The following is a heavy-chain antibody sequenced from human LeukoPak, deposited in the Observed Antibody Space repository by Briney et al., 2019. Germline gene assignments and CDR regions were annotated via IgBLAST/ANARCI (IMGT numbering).Heavy chain of an antibody. CDR3: ARGGRIFRVVEYYYYMDV. CDR2: IYYRVTS. D-gene: IGHD3-3*01. CDR1: GDSISTYY. Sequence: SETLSLTCTVSGDSISTYYWSWIRQPPGKGLEWIGYIYYRVTSDYNPSLKSRVTISVDTSKNQFSLKLSSVTAADTAVYYCARGGRIFRVVEYYYYMDVWGKGTTVTVSS. V-gene: IGHV4-59*01. J-gene: IGHJ6*03.